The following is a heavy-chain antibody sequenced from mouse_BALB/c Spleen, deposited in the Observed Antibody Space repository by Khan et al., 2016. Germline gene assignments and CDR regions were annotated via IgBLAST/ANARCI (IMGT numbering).Heavy chain of an antibody. CDR1: GYSFTDYN. D-gene: IGHD2-1*01. Sequence: VPLQQSGPELVKPGASVQISCKASGYSFTDYNMHWVKQSHGKSLEWIGFFYPYNGDSGHNQNFKTKATLTVDISSSTAYMELRGLTSEDSAVYYCARSLGPHYYFDVWGAGTTVTVSS. CDR3: ARSLGPHYYFDV. CDR2: FYPYNGDS. J-gene: IGHJ1*01. V-gene: IGHV1S29*02.